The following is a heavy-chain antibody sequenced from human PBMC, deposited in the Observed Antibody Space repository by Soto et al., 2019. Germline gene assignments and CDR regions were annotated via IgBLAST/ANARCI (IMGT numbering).Heavy chain of an antibody. V-gene: IGHV4-59*08. D-gene: IGHD6-19*01. CDR2: VYYSGST. Sequence: QVQLQESGPGLVKPSETLSLTCTVSGGSISSYYWSWIRQPPVKGLEWIGYVYYSGSTNYNPSLKSRVTISVDTSKNQCSLKLSSVTAADTAVYYCARRSGWFPSPFDSWGQGTLVTVSS. CDR1: GGSISSYY. CDR3: ARRSGWFPSPFDS. J-gene: IGHJ4*02.